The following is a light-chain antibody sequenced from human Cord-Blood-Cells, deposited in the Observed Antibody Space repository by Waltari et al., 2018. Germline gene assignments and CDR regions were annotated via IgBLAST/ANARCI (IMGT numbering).Light chain of an antibody. CDR3: QQYGRSPYT. V-gene: IGKV3-20*01. CDR2: GAS. Sequence: EIVLTQSPGTLSLSPGERATLSCRASQRVSSSYLAWYQQKPGQAPRLLIYGASSRATGIPDRFSGSGSGTDFTLTSSSVEPEDFAVYYCQQYGRSPYTFGQGTRLEIK. CDR1: QRVSSSY. J-gene: IGKJ2*01.